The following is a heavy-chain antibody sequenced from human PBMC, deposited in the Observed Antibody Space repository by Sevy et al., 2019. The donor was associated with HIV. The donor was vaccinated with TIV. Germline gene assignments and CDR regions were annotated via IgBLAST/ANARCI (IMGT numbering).Heavy chain of an antibody. CDR3: ASDYS. J-gene: IGHJ4*02. CDR1: GFTFRNFW. V-gene: IGHV3-7*01. CDR2: INQHGSDK. Sequence: GGSLRLSCAVSGFTFRNFWMSWVRQAPGKGLEWVATINQHGSDKYYVDSVKGRFTISRDNAKNSVYLQMSSLRVEDTAMYYCASDYSWGQGTLVTVSS.